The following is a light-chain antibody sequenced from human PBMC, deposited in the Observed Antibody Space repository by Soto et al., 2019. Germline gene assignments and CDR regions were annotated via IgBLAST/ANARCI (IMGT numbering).Light chain of an antibody. J-gene: IGKJ1*01. V-gene: IGKV1-5*03. Sequence: EIQMTQSPSTLSASVGDRVTITCRASQTIGTWLAWYQQKPGKAPKLLIYKASSLESGVPSRFSGSGSETEFTLTISSLQPDDFATYYCQQYSSFLCKFGQGTKVEIK. CDR3: QQYSSFLCK. CDR1: QTIGTW. CDR2: KAS.